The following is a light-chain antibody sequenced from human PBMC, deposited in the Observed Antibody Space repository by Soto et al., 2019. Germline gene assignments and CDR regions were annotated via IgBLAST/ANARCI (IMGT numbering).Light chain of an antibody. J-gene: IGKJ4*02. CDR1: QGIYSR. V-gene: IGKV1D-12*01. Sequence: TQFASSGTACGADTINITCRASQGIYSRLAWYQQKPGKAPEXLIYATSTLQNGVPSRFSVSGCGTDFTFSIGSVKPEDAVSYVCKQTDDFPLKFGGGTKVDIK. CDR2: ATS. CDR3: KQTDDFPLK.